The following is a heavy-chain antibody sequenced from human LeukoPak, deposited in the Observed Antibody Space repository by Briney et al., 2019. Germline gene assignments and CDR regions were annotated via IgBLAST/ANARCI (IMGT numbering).Heavy chain of an antibody. D-gene: IGHD6-13*01. CDR2: INLSDGGT. Sequence: ASVKVSCKASGFTFTTYFMHWVRQAPGQGLEWMGIINLSDGGTSLARKFQGRVTMTRDTSTNTAYMELSSQRSEDTAVYYCTREIDSSSGYDFWGQGALVTVSS. J-gene: IGHJ4*02. V-gene: IGHV1-46*01. CDR3: TREIDSSSGYDF. CDR1: GFTFTTYF.